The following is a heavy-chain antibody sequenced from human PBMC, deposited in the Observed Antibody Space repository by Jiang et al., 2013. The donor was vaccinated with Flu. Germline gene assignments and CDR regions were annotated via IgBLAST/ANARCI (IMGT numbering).Heavy chain of an antibody. V-gene: IGHV4-59*11. CDR1: GGSISSHY. D-gene: IGHD3-9*01. J-gene: IGHJ3*02. CDR2: IYYSGST. Sequence: VQLVESGPGLVKPSETLSLTCTVSGGSISSHYWSWIRQPPGKGLEWIGYIYYSGSTNYNPSLKSRVTISVDTSKNQFSLKLSSVTAADTAVYYCARVQGVRYFDWPIGAFDIWGQGTMVTVSS. CDR3: ARVQGVRYFDWPIGAFDI.